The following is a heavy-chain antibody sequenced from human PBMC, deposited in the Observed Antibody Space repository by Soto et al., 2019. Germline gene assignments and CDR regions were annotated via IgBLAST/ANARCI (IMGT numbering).Heavy chain of an antibody. J-gene: IGHJ6*03. CDR3: AKSVEYYDFWSGYNTLYYYYYYMDV. D-gene: IGHD3-3*01. V-gene: IGHV3-23*01. CDR2: ISGSGGST. Sequence: GGSLRLSCAASGFTFSSYAMSWVRQAPGKGLEWVSAISGSGGSTYYADSVKGRFTISRDNSKNTLYLQMNSLGAEDTAVYYCAKSVEYYDFWSGYNTLYYYYYYMDVWGKGTTVTVSS. CDR1: GFTFSSYA.